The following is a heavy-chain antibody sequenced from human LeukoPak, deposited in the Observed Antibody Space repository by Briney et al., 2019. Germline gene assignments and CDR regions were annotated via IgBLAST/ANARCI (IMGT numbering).Heavy chain of an antibody. CDR2: MNPNSANT. Sequence: GASVKVSCKASGCPFTSYDINWVRQATGQGLEWMGWMNPNSANTGYAQKFQGRLTMTRNASISTAYMELSSLRSEDTALYYCTRGRVATPNWFDPWGQGTLVTVSS. J-gene: IGHJ5*02. V-gene: IGHV1-8*01. CDR1: GCPFTSYD. D-gene: IGHD2-15*01. CDR3: TRGRVATPNWFDP.